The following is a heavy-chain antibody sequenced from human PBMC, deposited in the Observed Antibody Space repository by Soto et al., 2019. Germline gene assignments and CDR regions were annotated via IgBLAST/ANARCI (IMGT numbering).Heavy chain of an antibody. CDR1: GYTFTSYD. D-gene: IGHD3-3*01. Sequence: QVPLVQSGAEVKKPGASVKVSCKASGYTFTSYDINWVRQATGQGLEWMGWMNPNSGNTGYAQKFQGRVTMTRNTSISTAYMELSSLRSEDTAVYYCARGRRIFGVVIIHHDAFDIWGQGTMVTVSS. CDR2: MNPNSGNT. J-gene: IGHJ3*02. CDR3: ARGRRIFGVVIIHHDAFDI. V-gene: IGHV1-8*01.